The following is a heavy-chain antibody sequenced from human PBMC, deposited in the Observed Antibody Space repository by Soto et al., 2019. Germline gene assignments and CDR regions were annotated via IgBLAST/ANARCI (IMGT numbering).Heavy chain of an antibody. CDR3: AKGPTRDKPIWFDP. J-gene: IGHJ5*02. Sequence: QVQLVESGGGVVQPGRSLRLSCAASGFTFSSYGMHWVRQAPGKGLEWVAVISYDGSNKYYADSVKGRFTISRDNSKNTLYLKMNSLRAEDTAVYYCAKGPTRDKPIWFDPWGQGTLVTVSS. D-gene: IGHD2-21*01. CDR2: ISYDGSNK. V-gene: IGHV3-30*18. CDR1: GFTFSSYG.